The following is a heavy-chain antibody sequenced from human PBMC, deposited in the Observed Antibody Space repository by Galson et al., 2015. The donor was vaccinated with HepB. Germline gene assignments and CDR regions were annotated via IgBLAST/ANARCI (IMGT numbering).Heavy chain of an antibody. CDR1: GYTFTGYY. CDR3: ARDSDWLRFFGDTSQQTVHDAFDI. J-gene: IGHJ3*02. V-gene: IGHV1-2*06. Sequence: SVKVSCKASGYTFTGYYMHWVRQAPGQGLEWMGRINPNSGGTNYAQKFQGRVTMTRDTSISTAYMELSRLRSDDTAVYYCARDSDWLRFFGDTSQQTVHDAFDIWGQGTMVTVSS. D-gene: IGHD5-12*01. CDR2: INPNSGGT.